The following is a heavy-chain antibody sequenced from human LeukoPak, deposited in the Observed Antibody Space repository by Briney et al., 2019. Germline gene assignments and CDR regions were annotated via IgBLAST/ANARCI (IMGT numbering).Heavy chain of an antibody. D-gene: IGHD5-24*01. CDR2: IRYDGSNK. Sequence: PGGSLRLSCAASGFTFSNYGMHWVRQAPGKGLEWVAFIRYDGSNKYYADAVKGRFTISRDNSKHTLYVQMNSLRAEDTAVYCCAKDRGSGMPTNFDYWGQGTLVTVSS. CDR3: AKDRGSGMPTNFDY. CDR1: GFTFSNYG. V-gene: IGHV3-30*02. J-gene: IGHJ4*02.